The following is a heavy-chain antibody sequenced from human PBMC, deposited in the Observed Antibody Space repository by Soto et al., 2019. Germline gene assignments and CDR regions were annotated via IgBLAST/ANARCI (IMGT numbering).Heavy chain of an antibody. J-gene: IGHJ4*02. Sequence: GASVKASCTASGYTYTNYGISCVRQAPEQGLEWMGWISAYSGNKDCAQQFQGRVTMTTDTSTTTAYMELRSLRSDDTAVYYCARVGEYCSSTSCHDYWGQGTLVTVSS. CDR3: ARVGEYCSSTSCHDY. V-gene: IGHV1-18*01. CDR2: ISAYSGNK. D-gene: IGHD2-2*01. CDR1: GYTYTNYG.